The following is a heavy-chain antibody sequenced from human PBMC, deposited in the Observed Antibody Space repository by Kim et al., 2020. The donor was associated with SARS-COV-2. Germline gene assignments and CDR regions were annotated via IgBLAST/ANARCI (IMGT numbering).Heavy chain of an antibody. CDR1: GYTFTGYY. J-gene: IGHJ3*02. D-gene: IGHD3-22*01. V-gene: IGHV1-2*02. CDR2: INPNSGGT. CDR3: AREPGITMIVVVTRNDAFDI. Sequence: ASVKVSCKASGYTFTGYYMHWVRQAPGQGLEWMGWINPNSGGTNYAQKFQGRVTKTRDTSISTAYMELSRLRSDDTAVYYCAREPGITMIVVVTRNDAFDIWGQGTMVTVSS.